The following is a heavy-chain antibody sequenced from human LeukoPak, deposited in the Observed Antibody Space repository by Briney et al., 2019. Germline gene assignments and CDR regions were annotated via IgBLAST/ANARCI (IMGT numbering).Heavy chain of an antibody. CDR2: MNPNSGNT. CDR1: GYTFTSYD. V-gene: IGHV1-8*01. J-gene: IGHJ5*02. Sequence: ASVKVSCKASGYTFTSYDNNWVRQATGQGLEWMGWMNPNSGNTGYAQKFQGRVTMTRNTSISTDYMELSSLRSDDTAVYYCARVPSSSWYWFDPWGQGTLVTVSS. D-gene: IGHD6-13*01. CDR3: ARVPSSSWYWFDP.